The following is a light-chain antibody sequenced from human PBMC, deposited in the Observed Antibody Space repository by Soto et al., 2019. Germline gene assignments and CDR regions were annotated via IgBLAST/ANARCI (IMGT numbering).Light chain of an antibody. J-gene: IGLJ3*02. CDR3: SSYAGNNNLS. V-gene: IGLV2-8*01. CDR2: EVN. CDR1: SSDVGGYNY. Sequence: QSVLTQPPSASGSPGQSVTISCTGSSSDVGGYNYVSWYQQHPGKAPKLMIYEVNKRPSGVPGRCSGSKSGNTASLTVSGLQAEDEADYYCSSYAGNNNLSFGGGTQLTVL.